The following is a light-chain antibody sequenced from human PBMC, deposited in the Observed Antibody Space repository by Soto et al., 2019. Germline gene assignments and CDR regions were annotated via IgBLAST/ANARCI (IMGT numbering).Light chain of an antibody. CDR2: SVS. V-gene: IGLV2-14*01. CDR3: SSYTSRITLV. J-gene: IGLJ1*01. CDR1: SSDVGGYNY. Sequence: QSALTQPASVSGSPGQPITISCTGTSSDVGGYNYVSWYQQHPGKAPKLMVYSVSNRPSGVSNRFSGSKSGNTASLTISGLQAEDEADYYCSSYTSRITLVFGTGTKVTVL.